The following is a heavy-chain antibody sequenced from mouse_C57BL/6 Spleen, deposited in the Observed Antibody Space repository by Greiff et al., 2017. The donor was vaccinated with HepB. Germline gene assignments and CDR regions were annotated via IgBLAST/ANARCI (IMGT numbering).Heavy chain of an antibody. CDR1: GFTFTDYY. D-gene: IGHD1-3*01. CDR2: IRNKANGYTT. Sequence: EVNVVESGGGLVQPGGSLSLSCAASGFTFTDYYMSWVRQPPGKALEWLGFIRNKANGYTTEYSASVKGRFTISRDNSQSILYLQMNALRAEDSATYYCARWDNSFAYWGQGTLVTVSA. CDR3: ARWDNSFAY. V-gene: IGHV7-3*01. J-gene: IGHJ3*01.